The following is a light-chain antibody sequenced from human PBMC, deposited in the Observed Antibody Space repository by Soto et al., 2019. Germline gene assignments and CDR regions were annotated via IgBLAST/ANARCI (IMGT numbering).Light chain of an antibody. CDR1: QSPGSN. CDR3: HQYNTWPTWT. J-gene: IGKJ1*01. V-gene: IGKV3-15*01. CDR2: GAS. Sequence: EIVMTQSPVTLSVSPGERATLSCRASQSPGSNLAWYQQKPGHAPRLLIYGASTRATGIPVRFSGSGAGKEFTLTISSLQFEDFAVYYCHQYNTWPTWTFGQGTKVEIK.